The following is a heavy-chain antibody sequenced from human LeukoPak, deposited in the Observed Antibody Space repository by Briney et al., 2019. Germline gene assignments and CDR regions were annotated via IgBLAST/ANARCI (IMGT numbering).Heavy chain of an antibody. CDR1: GGSISSSNW. J-gene: IGHJ4*02. CDR3: ASAYGGYYFDY. D-gene: IGHD3-16*01. CDR2: IYHSGST. Sequence: SETLSLTCAVSGGSISSSNWWSWVRQPPGKGLEWIGEIYHSGSTYYNPSLKSRVTISVDTSKNQFSLKLSSVTAADTAVYYCASAYGGYYFDYWGQGTLVTVSS. V-gene: IGHV4-4*02.